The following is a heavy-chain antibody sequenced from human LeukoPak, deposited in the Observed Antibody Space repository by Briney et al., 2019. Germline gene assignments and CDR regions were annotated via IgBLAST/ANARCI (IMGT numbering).Heavy chain of an antibody. Sequence: SVKVSCKASGYTFTSYAISWVRQAPGQGLEWMGGIIPIFGTANYAQKFQGRVTITTDESTSTAYMELSSLRSEDTAVYYCARGGLELRSLDYWGQGTLVTVSS. CDR1: GYTFTSYA. J-gene: IGHJ4*02. D-gene: IGHD1-7*01. CDR3: ARGGLELRSLDY. V-gene: IGHV1-69*05. CDR2: IIPIFGTA.